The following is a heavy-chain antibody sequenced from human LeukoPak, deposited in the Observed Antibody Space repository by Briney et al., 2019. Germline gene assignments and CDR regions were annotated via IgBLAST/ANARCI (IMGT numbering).Heavy chain of an antibody. J-gene: IGHJ3*02. V-gene: IGHV1-2*02. CDR3: ATDIVVVVAAYAFDI. Sequence: ASVKVSCKASGYTFSGYYMHWVRQAPGQGLEWMGWIKPNSGDTKYAQKFQGRVTMTRDTSINTAYMELSSLRSDDTAMYYCATDIVVVVAAYAFDIWGQGTMVTVSS. D-gene: IGHD2-15*01. CDR2: IKPNSGDT. CDR1: GYTFSGYY.